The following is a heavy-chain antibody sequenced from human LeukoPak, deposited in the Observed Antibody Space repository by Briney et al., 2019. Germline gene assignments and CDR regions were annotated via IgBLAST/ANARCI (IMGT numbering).Heavy chain of an antibody. J-gene: IGHJ4*02. CDR3: AKVQIAAPGKREDY. D-gene: IGHD6-13*01. Sequence: PGGSLRLSCAASGFTFSSYAMSWVRQAPGKGLEWVSSISDSGGATYYADSVKGRFTISRDNSKNTLYLHMNSLRAEDTAVYYCAKVQIAAPGKREDYWGQGTLVTVSS. V-gene: IGHV3-23*01. CDR1: GFTFSSYA. CDR2: ISDSGGAT.